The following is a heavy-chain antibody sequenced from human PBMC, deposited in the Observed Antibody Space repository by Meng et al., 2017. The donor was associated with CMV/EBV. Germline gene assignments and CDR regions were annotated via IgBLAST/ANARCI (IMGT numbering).Heavy chain of an antibody. CDR1: GFTFSSYW. V-gene: IGHV3-7*01. J-gene: IGHJ6*02. CDR2: IKQDGSEK. D-gene: IGHD4-11*01. Sequence: GGSLRLSCAASGFTFSSYWMSWVRQAPGKGLEWVANIKQDGSEKYYVDSVKGRFTISRDNAKDSLYLQMTSLRAEDTAVYYCARDGADDDYSNSNYYYYYGIDVWGQGTTVTVSS. CDR3: ARDGADDDYSNSNYYYYYGIDV.